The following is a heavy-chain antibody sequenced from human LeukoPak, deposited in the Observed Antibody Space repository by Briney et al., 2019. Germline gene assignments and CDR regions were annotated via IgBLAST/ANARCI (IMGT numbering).Heavy chain of an antibody. CDR1: GYTLTSYY. V-gene: IGHV1-46*01. Sequence: ASVKVSCKASGYTLTSYYMHWVRQAPGQGLEWMGIINPSGGSTSYAQKFQGRVTMTRDTSTSTVYMELSSLRSEDTAVYYCARGYCSSTSCYELDYWGQGTLVTVSS. CDR3: ARGYCSSTSCYELDY. D-gene: IGHD2-2*01. CDR2: INPSGGST. J-gene: IGHJ4*02.